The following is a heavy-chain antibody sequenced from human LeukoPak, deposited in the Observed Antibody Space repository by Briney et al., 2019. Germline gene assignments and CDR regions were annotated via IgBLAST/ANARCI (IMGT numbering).Heavy chain of an antibody. V-gene: IGHV1-18*01. D-gene: IGHD3-22*01. CDR2: ISAYNGNT. CDR1: GYTFTSYG. CDR3: ARVDDSSGYSYYFDY. J-gene: IGHJ4*02. Sequence: ASVKVSCKASGYTFTSYGISWVRQAPGQGLEWMGWISAYNGNTNYAQKLQGRVTMTTHTSTSTAYMELRSLRSDDTAVYYCARVDDSSGYSYYFDYWGQGTLVTVSS.